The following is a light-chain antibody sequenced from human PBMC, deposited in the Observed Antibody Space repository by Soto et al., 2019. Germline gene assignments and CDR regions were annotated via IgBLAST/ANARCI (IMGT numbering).Light chain of an antibody. V-gene: IGKV1-5*03. J-gene: IGKJ5*01. Sequence: DIQMTQSPSTLSASVGDRVTITCRASQSINSWLAWYQQKPGKAPKLLIYKAASVESGVPSRFSGSGSGTEFTLTISSLQPDDFAAYYCQQYEIYPITFGQGTRLEMK. CDR1: QSINSW. CDR3: QQYEIYPIT. CDR2: KAA.